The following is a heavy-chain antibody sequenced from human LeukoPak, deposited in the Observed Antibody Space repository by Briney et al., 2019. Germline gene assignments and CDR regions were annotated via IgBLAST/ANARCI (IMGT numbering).Heavy chain of an antibody. J-gene: IGHJ4*02. Sequence: SETLSLTCTVSGGSISSGDYYWSWIRQPPGKGLEWIGYIYYSGSTYYNPSLKSRVTIPVGTSKNQFSLKLSSVTAADTAVYYCARVRSGGDGYNFDYWGQGTLVTVSS. CDR3: ARVRSGGDGYNFDY. CDR1: GGSISSGDYY. V-gene: IGHV4-30-4*08. D-gene: IGHD5-24*01. CDR2: IYYSGST.